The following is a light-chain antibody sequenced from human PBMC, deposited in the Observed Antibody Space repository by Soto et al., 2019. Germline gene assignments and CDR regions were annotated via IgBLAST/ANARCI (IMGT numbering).Light chain of an antibody. CDR3: QPRSNWST. Sequence: EIVLTQSPATLSLSPGERATLSCRASQSVSNYLAWYQQKPGQAPRLLIYDASNRATGIPSRFSGSGSGTDFTLTISSLEPEDFAVYYCQPRSNWSTFGQGTRLEIK. CDR2: DAS. V-gene: IGKV3-11*01. CDR1: QSVSNY. J-gene: IGKJ5*01.